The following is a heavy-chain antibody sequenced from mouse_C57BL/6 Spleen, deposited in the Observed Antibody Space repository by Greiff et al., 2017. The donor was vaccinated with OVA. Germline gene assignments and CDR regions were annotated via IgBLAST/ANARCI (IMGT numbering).Heavy chain of an antibody. D-gene: IGHD2-10*02. J-gene: IGHJ2*01. CDR2: IYPGDGDT. CDR3: ARGYGNYRYFDY. Sequence: LQESGPELVKPGASVKISCKASGYAFSSSWMNWVKQRPGKGLEWIGRIYPGDGDTNYNGKFKGKATLTADKSSSTAYMQLSSLTSEDSAVYFCARGYGNYRYFDYWGQGTTLTVSS. CDR1: GYAFSSSW. V-gene: IGHV1-82*01.